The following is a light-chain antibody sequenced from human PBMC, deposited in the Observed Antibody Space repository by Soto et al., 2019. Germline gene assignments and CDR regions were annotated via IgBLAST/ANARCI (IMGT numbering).Light chain of an antibody. Sequence: DIVMTQSPDSLAVSLGERATINCKSSQSLLYSSNNKNYLAWYQQKPGQPPKLLIYWASTRESGVPDRFSGSRSGTDFTLTISSLQAEDVAVYYCQKYDSFPFTFGGGTKVEIK. CDR3: QKYDSFPFT. CDR1: QSLLYSSNNKNY. CDR2: WAS. V-gene: IGKV4-1*01. J-gene: IGKJ4*01.